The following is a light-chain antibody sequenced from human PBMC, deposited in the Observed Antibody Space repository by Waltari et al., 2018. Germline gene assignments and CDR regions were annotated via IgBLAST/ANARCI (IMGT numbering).Light chain of an antibody. CDR2: KDN. CDR3: YSAADNNVGV. CDR1: LLAKKY. Sequence: SYELTQPSSVSVSPGQTASITCSGDLLAKKYARWFQQKPGQAPVLVIFKDNERPSGIPERCSGSSSGTSVTLTISGAQVEDEADYYCYSAADNNVGVFGPGTKVTVL. J-gene: IGLJ1*01. V-gene: IGLV3-27*01.